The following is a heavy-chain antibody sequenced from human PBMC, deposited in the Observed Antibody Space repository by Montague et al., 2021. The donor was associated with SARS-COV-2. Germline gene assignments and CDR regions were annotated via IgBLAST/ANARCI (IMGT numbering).Heavy chain of an antibody. CDR1: GGSISSGGYY. CDR3: ARARITMIVVVNAFDI. Sequence: LSLTCTVSGGSISSGGYYWSWIRQHPGKGLEWIGYIYYSGSXXXNXXXKSXVTISVDTSKNQFSLKLSSVTAADTAVYYCARARITMIVVVNAFDIWGQGTMVTVSS. J-gene: IGHJ3*02. D-gene: IGHD3-22*01. CDR2: IYYSGSX. V-gene: IGHV4-31*03.